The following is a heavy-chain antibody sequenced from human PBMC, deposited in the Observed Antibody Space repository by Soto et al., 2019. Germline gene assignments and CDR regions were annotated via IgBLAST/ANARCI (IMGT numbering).Heavy chain of an antibody. CDR3: ARVEARGHRNFDY. D-gene: IGHD3-3*01. J-gene: IGHJ4*02. CDR1: GFTFINYA. Sequence: GGSLRLSCAASGFTFINYAMTWVRQAPGKGLEWVSVIIGSGDSTYYADSVKGRFTISRDNSRNTMYLQMNSLRAEDTAVYYCARVEARGHRNFDYWGQGTLVTVSS. V-gene: IGHV3-23*01. CDR2: IIGSGDST.